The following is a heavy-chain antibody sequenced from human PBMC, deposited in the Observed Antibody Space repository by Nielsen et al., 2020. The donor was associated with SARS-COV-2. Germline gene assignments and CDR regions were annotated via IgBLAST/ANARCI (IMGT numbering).Heavy chain of an antibody. CDR1: GYTFTSYW. CDR2: IYPRDSDT. Sequence: GGSLRLSCKGSGYTFTSYWIGWVRQMPGKGLEWMGVIYPRDSDTRYNPSFQGQVTISADKSISTVYLQWSGLKASDSAMYYCARNTYGGSTDYWGQGTLVTVSS. CDR3: ARNTYGGSTDY. D-gene: IGHD4-23*01. V-gene: IGHV5-51*01. J-gene: IGHJ4*02.